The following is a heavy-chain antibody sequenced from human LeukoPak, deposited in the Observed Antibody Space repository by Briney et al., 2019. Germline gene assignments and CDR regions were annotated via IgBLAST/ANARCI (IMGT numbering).Heavy chain of an antibody. Sequence: VASVKVSCKASGYTFTAYNIHWVRQAPGQGPEWMGWVTPSSGATSYAQQFQGRITMTRDTSITSAYMELNNLISDDTAVYYCAREAGKGRAYGIPIHHFDYWGQGTLVTVSS. V-gene: IGHV1-2*02. CDR2: VTPSSGAT. CDR3: AREAGKGRAYGIPIHHFDY. D-gene: IGHD6-19*01. CDR1: GYTFTAYN. J-gene: IGHJ4*02.